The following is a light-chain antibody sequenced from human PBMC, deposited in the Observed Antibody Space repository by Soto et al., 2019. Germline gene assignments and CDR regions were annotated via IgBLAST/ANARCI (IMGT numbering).Light chain of an antibody. CDR3: QQYISYSNP. CDR2: DAS. CDR1: QSISSS. J-gene: IGKJ2*01. Sequence: DMQMNKSPPTRSGSVVDRGTITCRASQSISSSLAWYQQKPGRAPELLIYDASNLESGVPSRLSGSGSGTEFNLTISSLQPDDFAPYYCQQYISYSNPFGQGTKVDIK. V-gene: IGKV1-5*01.